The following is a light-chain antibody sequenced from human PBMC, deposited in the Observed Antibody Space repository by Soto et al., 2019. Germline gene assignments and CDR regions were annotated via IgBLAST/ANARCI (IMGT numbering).Light chain of an antibody. CDR1: QDIKSD. V-gene: IGKV1-6*02. CDR3: LQDYNYPRT. Sequence: AIQMTQSPSSLSASVGDRVTITCGASQDIKSDLGWYQQKPGKAPKILINGAYNLQSGVPSRFSGSGSGTEFTLTISSLQPEDFATYYCLQDYNYPRTFGQGTRVDVK. CDR2: GAY. J-gene: IGKJ1*01.